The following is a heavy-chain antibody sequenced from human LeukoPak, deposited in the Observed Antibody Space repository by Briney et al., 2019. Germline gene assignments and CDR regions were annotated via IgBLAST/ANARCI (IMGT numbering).Heavy chain of an antibody. D-gene: IGHD2-21*02. J-gene: IGHJ3*02. CDR1: GYTFINYG. CDR3: ARGAYCGGYCSSSDAFDI. CDR2: ISAYNGDT. V-gene: IGHV1-18*01. Sequence: ASVKVSCKASGYTFINYGVSWVRQSPGQGREGMGWISAYNGDTNYAQNLQGRGTITTDTSTSTGYLELRSVRSDDTAVYYCARGAYCGGYCSSSDAFDIWGQGTMVTVSS.